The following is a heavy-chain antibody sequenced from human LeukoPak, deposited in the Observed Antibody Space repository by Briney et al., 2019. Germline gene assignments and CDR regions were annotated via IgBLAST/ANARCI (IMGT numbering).Heavy chain of an antibody. V-gene: IGHV1-8*01. CDR1: GYTFTSYD. CDR3: ARAGSSGSYYYYMDV. Sequence: ASVKASCKASGYTFTSYDINWVRQATGQGLEWMGWMNPNSGNTGYAQKFQGRVTMTRNTSIRTAYMELSSLRSEDTAVYYCARAGSSGSYYYYMDVWGKGTTVTVSS. J-gene: IGHJ6*03. CDR2: MNPNSGNT. D-gene: IGHD3-10*01.